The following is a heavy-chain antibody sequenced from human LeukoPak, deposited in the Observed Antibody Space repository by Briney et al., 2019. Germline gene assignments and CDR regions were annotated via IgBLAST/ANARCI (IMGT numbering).Heavy chain of an antibody. CDR3: ARGPGGQWLVRYYFDY. V-gene: IGHV7-4-1*02. J-gene: IGHJ4*02. CDR2: INTNTGNP. CDR1: GYTFTSYA. Sequence: ASVKVSCKASGYTFTSYAMNWVRQAPGQGLEWMGWINTNTGNPTYAQGFTGRFVFSLDTSVSTAYLQISSLKAEDTAVYYCARGPGGQWLVRYYFDYWGQGTLVTVSS. D-gene: IGHD6-19*01.